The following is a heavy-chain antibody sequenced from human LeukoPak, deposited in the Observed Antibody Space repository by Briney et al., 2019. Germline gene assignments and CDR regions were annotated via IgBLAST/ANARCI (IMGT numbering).Heavy chain of an antibody. CDR3: ARQDYYGMAV. Sequence: SETLSLTCTVSGGSISSYYWSWIRQPPGKGLEWIGYIYYSGSTNYNPSLKSRVTISVDTSKNQFSLKLSSVTAADTAVYYCARQDYYGMAVWGQGTTVTVSS. V-gene: IGHV4-59*08. CDR2: IYYSGST. J-gene: IGHJ6*02. CDR1: GGSISSYY.